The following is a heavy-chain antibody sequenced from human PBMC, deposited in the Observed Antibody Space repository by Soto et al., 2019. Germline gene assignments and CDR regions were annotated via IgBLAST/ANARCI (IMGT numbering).Heavy chain of an antibody. J-gene: IGHJ4*02. CDR3: ARDSPRPITALDY. Sequence: PAKVSCKPSGGTFSSYAINWVRQPPGQGLEWMGGSISIFGTANYAQKFQGRVTITADESTITAYIELSSLRSEDTAVYYRARDSPRPITALDYWGQGTLVTVSS. V-gene: IGHV1-69*13. D-gene: IGHD3-10*01. CDR1: GGTFSSYA. CDR2: SISIFGTA.